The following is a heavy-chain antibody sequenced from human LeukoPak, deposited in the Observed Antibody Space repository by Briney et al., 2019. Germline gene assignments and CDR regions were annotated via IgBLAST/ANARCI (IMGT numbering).Heavy chain of an antibody. CDR2: IYHSGST. CDR1: GGSISSGGYY. J-gene: IGHJ4*02. D-gene: IGHD3-3*01. CDR3: ARDYFGPDYDFWSGYYTGVWYFDY. V-gene: IGHV4-30-2*01. Sequence: SETLSLTCTVSGGSISSGGYYWSWIRQPPGKGLEWIGYIYHSGSTYYNPSLKSRVTISVDRSKNQFSLKLSSVTAADTAVYYCARDYFGPDYDFWSGYYTGVWYFDYWGQGTLVTVSS.